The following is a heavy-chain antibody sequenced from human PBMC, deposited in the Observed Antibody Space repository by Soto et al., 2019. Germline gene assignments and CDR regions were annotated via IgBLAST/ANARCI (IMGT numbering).Heavy chain of an antibody. D-gene: IGHD1-1*01. Sequence: QVQLVQSGAEVRNLGSSVRVACKASGDKFSTYAINWVRQVPGQGLEWLGGIITFFGAAMYAQKFQGRVTITADESATTAYMELSSLRSEDTAVYYCARGGKERFRGSGMDVWGQGTTVTVSS. CDR1: GDKFSTYA. V-gene: IGHV1-69*01. J-gene: IGHJ6*02. CDR3: ARGGKERFRGSGMDV. CDR2: IITFFGAA.